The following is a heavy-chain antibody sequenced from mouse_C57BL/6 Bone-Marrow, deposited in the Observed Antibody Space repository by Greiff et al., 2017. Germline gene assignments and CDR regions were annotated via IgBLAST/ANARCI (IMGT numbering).Heavy chain of an antibody. D-gene: IGHD2-4*01. J-gene: IGHJ3*01. V-gene: IGHV14-4*01. CDR3: TSLIYYDYGLFAY. CDR1: GFNIKDDY. Sequence: EVQLQQSGAELVRPGASVKLSCTASGFNIKDDYMHWVKQRPEQGLEWIGWIDPENGDTEYASKFQGKATITADTSSNTAYLQLSSLTSEDTAVSYCTSLIYYDYGLFAYWGQGTLVTVSA. CDR2: IDPENGDT.